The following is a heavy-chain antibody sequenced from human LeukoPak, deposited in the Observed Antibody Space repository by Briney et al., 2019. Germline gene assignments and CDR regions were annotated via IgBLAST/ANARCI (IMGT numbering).Heavy chain of an antibody. Sequence: PGGSLRLSCAASGFTFSSYAMSWVRQAPGKGLEWVSSISSSSSYIYYADSVKGRFTISRDNAKNSLYLQMNSLRAEDTAVYYCARDEGWLQLGFDYWGQGTLVTVSS. CDR2: ISSSSSYI. J-gene: IGHJ4*02. CDR3: ARDEGWLQLGFDY. D-gene: IGHD5-12*01. V-gene: IGHV3-21*01. CDR1: GFTFSSYA.